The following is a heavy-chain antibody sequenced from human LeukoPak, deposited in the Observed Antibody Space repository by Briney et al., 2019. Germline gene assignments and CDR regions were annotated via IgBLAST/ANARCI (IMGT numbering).Heavy chain of an antibody. Sequence: GGSLRLSCAASGFTFSSYATHWVRQAPGKGLEWVAVISYDGSNKYYADSVKGRFTISRDNSKNTLYLQMNSLRAEDTAVYYCARGGRAPERYMGDYWGQGTLVTVSS. CDR3: ARGGRAPERYMGDY. V-gene: IGHV3-30*01. CDR2: ISYDGSNK. CDR1: GFTFSSYA. J-gene: IGHJ4*02. D-gene: IGHD2-15*01.